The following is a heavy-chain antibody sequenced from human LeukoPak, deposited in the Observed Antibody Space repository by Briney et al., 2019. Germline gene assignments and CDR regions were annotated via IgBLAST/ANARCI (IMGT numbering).Heavy chain of an antibody. CDR2: IYYSGST. CDR1: GGSIGSYY. Sequence: SETLSLTCTVSGGSIGSYYWSWIRQPPGKGLEWIGYIYYSGSTNYNPSLKSRVTMSVDTSKNQFSLKLSSVTAADTAVYYCARDRYYYGSGNYRLFDYWGQGTLVTVSS. D-gene: IGHD3-10*01. V-gene: IGHV4-59*12. CDR3: ARDRYYYGSGNYRLFDY. J-gene: IGHJ4*02.